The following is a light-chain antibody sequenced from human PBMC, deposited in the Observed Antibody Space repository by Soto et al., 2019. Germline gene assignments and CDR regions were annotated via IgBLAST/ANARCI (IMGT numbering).Light chain of an antibody. V-gene: IGKV1-6*01. Sequence: AIQITQSPSSLSASVGDRVTISCRASQGIGNALGWYQQKPGKAPKVLIYGASNLQSGVPPRFSGSGSGTDFTLTISSLQPDDFATYYCQHYNGYRWTFGQGTKVDIK. CDR1: QGIGNA. CDR2: GAS. CDR3: QHYNGYRWT. J-gene: IGKJ1*01.